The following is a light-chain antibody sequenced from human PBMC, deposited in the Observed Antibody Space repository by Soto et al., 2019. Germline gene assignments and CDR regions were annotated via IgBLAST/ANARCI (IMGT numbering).Light chain of an antibody. CDR2: AVS. CDR3: SSYINRTTS. Sequence: QSVLTQPASVSGSPGQSLTISCTGTSSDIVIFNYVSWYQQHPGKAPKLMIYAVSNRPSGVSDRFSGSKSGNTASLTISGLQTEDEADYYCSSYINRTTSIATGTKVTVL. CDR1: SSDIVIFNY. J-gene: IGLJ6*01. V-gene: IGLV2-14*01.